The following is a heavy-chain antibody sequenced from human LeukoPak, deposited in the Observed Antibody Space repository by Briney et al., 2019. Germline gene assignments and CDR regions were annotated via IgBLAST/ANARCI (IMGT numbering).Heavy chain of an antibody. CDR1: GFIFSDYS. CDR2: IGGGGYT. V-gene: IGHV3-23*01. J-gene: IGHJ4*02. D-gene: IGHD6-19*01. Sequence: GESLRLSCAASGFIFSDYSMACVRQAPGGRRQGASAIGGGGYTVYAAPVKGRVTISRDNSKSTLYLQMNSLRAADTAVYYCVKERDRGTDVADDFDFWGQGTLVTVSS. CDR3: VKERDRGTDVADDFDF.